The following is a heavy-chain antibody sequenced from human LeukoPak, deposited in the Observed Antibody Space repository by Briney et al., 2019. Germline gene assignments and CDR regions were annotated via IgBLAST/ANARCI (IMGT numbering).Heavy chain of an antibody. J-gene: IGHJ4*02. Sequence: SETLSLTCTVSGGSVTSGSYYWSWIRQLPGKGLEWIGYISYSGNTYYNPSLKSRVTISRDASKNQFSLNLSSVTAADTAMYYCARDRGYSYGFRVPHFDYWGQGTLVTVSS. CDR3: ARDRGYSYGFRVPHFDY. V-gene: IGHV4-31*03. CDR2: ISYSGNT. CDR1: GGSVTSGSYY. D-gene: IGHD5-18*01.